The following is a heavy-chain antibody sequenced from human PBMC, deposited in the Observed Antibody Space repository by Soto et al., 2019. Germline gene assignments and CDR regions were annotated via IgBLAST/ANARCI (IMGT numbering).Heavy chain of an antibody. D-gene: IGHD6-19*01. CDR3: ARLAGTMTKPGGYYYYGMDV. J-gene: IGHJ6*02. CDR1: GYSFTSYW. Sequence: GESLKISCNGSGYSFTSYWHGLVRQMPGKGLEWMGIIYPGDSDTRYSASVQGQVTISADKSISTAYLQWSSLKASDTAMYYCARLAGTMTKPGGYYYYGMDVWGQGTTVTVSS. V-gene: IGHV5-51*01. CDR2: IYPGDSDT.